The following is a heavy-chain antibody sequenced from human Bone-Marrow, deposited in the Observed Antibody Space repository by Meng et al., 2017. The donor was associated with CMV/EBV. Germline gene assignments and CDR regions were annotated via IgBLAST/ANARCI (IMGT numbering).Heavy chain of an antibody. V-gene: IGHV1-18*01. J-gene: IGHJ6*02. CDR3: ARLPGYCSSTSCYRYYYYYGMDV. CDR1: GYTFTSYC. D-gene: IGHD2-2*01. Sequence: ASVKVSCKASGYTFTSYCISWVRQAPGQGLEWMGWISAYNGNTNYAQKLQGRVTMTTDTSTSTAYMELRSLRSDDTAVYYCARLPGYCSSTSCYRYYYYYGMDVWGQGTTVTVSS. CDR2: ISAYNGNT.